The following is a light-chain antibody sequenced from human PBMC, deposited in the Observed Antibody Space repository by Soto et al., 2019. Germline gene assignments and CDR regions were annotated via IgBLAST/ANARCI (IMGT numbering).Light chain of an antibody. V-gene: IGLV2-14*01. CDR2: EVS. CDR3: SSYARGGTSVV. CDR1: SNNIGGYNF. J-gene: IGLJ2*01. Sequence: QSALTQSASVSGSPGQSITISCNGTSNNIGGYNFISWYQHRPGEVPKLLIYEVSRRPSGVSARFSASKSGTTASLTISGLQAEDEADFYCSSYARGGTSVVFGGGTKLTVL.